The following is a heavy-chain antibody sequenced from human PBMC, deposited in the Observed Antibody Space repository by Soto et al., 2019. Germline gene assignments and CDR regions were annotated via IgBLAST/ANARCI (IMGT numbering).Heavy chain of an antibody. Sequence: GASVKVSCKASGYTFTSYGISWVRQAPGQGLEWMGWISAYNGNTNYAQKLQGRVTMTTDTSTSTAYMELRSLRSDDTAVYYCARDSQLKYRDHYYGSGSYPIFDYWGQGTLVTVSS. CDR3: ARDSQLKYRDHYYGSGSYPIFDY. CDR1: GYTFTSYG. V-gene: IGHV1-18*01. CDR2: ISAYNGNT. J-gene: IGHJ4*02. D-gene: IGHD3-10*01.